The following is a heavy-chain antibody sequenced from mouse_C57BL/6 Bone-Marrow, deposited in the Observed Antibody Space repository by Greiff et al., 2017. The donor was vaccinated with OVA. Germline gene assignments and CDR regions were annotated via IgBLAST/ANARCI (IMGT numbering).Heavy chain of an antibody. CDR3: ARTMITTTWFAY. D-gene: IGHD2-4*01. Sequence: QVQLQQSGAELVKPGASVKLSCKASGYTFTSYWMQWVKQRPGQGLEWIGEIDPSDSYTNYNQKFKGKATLTVDTSSSTAYMQLSSLTSEDSAVYYCARTMITTTWFAYWGQGTLVTVSA. CDR1: GYTFTSYW. V-gene: IGHV1-50*01. J-gene: IGHJ3*01. CDR2: IDPSDSYT.